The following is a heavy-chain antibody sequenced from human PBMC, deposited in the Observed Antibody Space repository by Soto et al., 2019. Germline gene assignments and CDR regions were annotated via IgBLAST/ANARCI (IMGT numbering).Heavy chain of an antibody. CDR3: ARGLQYGGNSAY. CDR1: GYSISSGYY. J-gene: IGHJ4*02. CDR2: IFHSGST. D-gene: IGHD2-21*02. V-gene: IGHV4-38-2*01. Sequence: LSLTFGVSGYSISSGYYWGWIRQPPGKGLEWIASIFHSGSTYYNPSLKSRVTISVDTSKNQFSLKLSSVTAADTAVYYCARGLQYGGNSAYWGQGTLVTVSS.